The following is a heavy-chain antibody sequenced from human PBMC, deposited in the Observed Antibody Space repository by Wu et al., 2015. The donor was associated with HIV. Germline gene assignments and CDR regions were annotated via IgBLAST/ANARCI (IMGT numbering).Heavy chain of an antibody. D-gene: IGHD4-17*01. CDR2: ISPYNGNT. J-gene: IGHJ6*02. Sequence: QVRLVQSGGDVKKPGASVKVSCKASGYTFNKYAITWVRQAPGQGLEWMGWISPYNGNTNYVKKFKDRFTMTADTSTNTAYMELRSLRSDDTAVYYCARDYLSHGDARYYYYYGMDVWGHGTTVTVSS. CDR3: ARDYLSHGDARYYYYYGMDV. V-gene: IGHV1-18*01. CDR1: GYTFNKYA.